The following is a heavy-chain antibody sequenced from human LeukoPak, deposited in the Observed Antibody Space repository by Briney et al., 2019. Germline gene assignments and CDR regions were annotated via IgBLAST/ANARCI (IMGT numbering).Heavy chain of an antibody. CDR2: INPNSGGT. V-gene: IGHV1-2*02. D-gene: IGHD1-26*01. J-gene: IGHJ3*02. CDR3: ARDGGIVGAIDDAFDI. Sequence: GALVKVSCKASGYTFTAYYIHWVRQAPGQGLEWMGWINPNSGGTNYAQKFQGRVTMTRDTSISTAYMELSRLRSDDTAVYYCARDGGIVGAIDDAFDIWGQGTMVTVSS. CDR1: GYTFTAYY.